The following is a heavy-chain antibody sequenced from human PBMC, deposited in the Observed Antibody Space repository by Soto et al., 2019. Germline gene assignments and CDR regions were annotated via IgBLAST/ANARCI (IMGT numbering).Heavy chain of an antibody. CDR2: ISYDGSNK. Sequence: LRLSCAASGFTFSSYGMHWVRQAPGKGLEWVAVISYDGSNKYYADSVKGRFTISRDNSKNTPYLQMNSLRAEDTAVYYCAKVAVAGPDFDYWGQGTLVTVSS. J-gene: IGHJ4*02. D-gene: IGHD6-19*01. CDR3: AKVAVAGPDFDY. V-gene: IGHV3-30*18. CDR1: GFTFSSYG.